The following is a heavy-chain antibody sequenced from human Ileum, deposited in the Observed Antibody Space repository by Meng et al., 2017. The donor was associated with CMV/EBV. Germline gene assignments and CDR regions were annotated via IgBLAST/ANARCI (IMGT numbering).Heavy chain of an antibody. D-gene: IGHD1-1*01. CDR1: GYRFTGYW. CDR3: ERHTNGHLGRLDY. J-gene: IGHJ4*01. Sequence: GESLKISCMASGYRFTGYWIGWVRQMPGKGLEWMGIVYPGDSDTKYSPSFQGQVTISVDKSISTAYLQWSSLKASDTAIYYCERHTNGHLGRLDYWGQGTLVTVSS. V-gene: IGHV5-51*01. CDR2: VYPGDSDT.